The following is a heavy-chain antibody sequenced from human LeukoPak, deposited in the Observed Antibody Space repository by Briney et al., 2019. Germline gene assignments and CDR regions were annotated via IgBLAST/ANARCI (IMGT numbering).Heavy chain of an antibody. CDR3: ARRVRGVINPYFFDS. J-gene: IGHJ4*02. CDR2: ISSSGSTT. D-gene: IGHD3-10*01. V-gene: IGHV3-48*04. Sequence: GGSLRLSCAASGFAFSSYSMNWVRQAPGKGLEWVSYISSSGSTTYYADSVKGRFTISRDNAKNSLYLQMNSLRAEDTAVYFCARRVRGVINPYFFDSWGQGALVTVSS. CDR1: GFAFSSYS.